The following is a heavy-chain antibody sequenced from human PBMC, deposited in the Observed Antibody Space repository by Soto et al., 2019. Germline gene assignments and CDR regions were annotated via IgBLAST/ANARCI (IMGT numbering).Heavy chain of an antibody. CDR1: GGSISSYF. Sequence: SETLSLTCTVSGGSISSYFWSWIRQPPGKELEWIGYISDSGSTNYNPSLKSRVTISVDTSKNQFSLELSSVTAADTAVYYCARGQKQWLVRYYYYYMDVWGKGTTVTVSS. J-gene: IGHJ6*03. V-gene: IGHV4-59*08. CDR3: ARGQKQWLVRYYYYYMDV. CDR2: ISDSGST. D-gene: IGHD6-19*01.